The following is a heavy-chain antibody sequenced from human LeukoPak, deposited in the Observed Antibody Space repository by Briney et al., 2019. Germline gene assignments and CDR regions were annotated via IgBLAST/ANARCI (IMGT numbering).Heavy chain of an antibody. J-gene: IGHJ5*02. D-gene: IGHD3-10*01. CDR2: IIPIFGTA. CDR1: GGTFSSYA. Sequence: GSSVKASCKASGGTFSSYAISWVRQAPGQGLEWMGGIIPIFGTANYAQKFQGRVTITADESTSTAYMELSSLRSEDTAVYYCARDNQITMVRGVIPFNWFDPWGQGTLVTASS. V-gene: IGHV1-69*01. CDR3: ARDNQITMVRGVIPFNWFDP.